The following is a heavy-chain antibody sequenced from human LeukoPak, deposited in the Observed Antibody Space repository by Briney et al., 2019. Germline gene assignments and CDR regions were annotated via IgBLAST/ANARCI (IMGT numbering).Heavy chain of an antibody. Sequence: GSLRLSCAVYGGSFSGYYWSWIRQPPGKGLEWIGEINHSGSTNYNPSLKSRVTISVDTSKNQFSLKLSSVTAADTAVYYCARRSIAAAGPFDPWGQGTLVTVSS. CDR3: ARRSIAAAGPFDP. CDR1: GGSFSGYY. V-gene: IGHV4-34*01. D-gene: IGHD6-13*01. CDR2: INHSGST. J-gene: IGHJ5*02.